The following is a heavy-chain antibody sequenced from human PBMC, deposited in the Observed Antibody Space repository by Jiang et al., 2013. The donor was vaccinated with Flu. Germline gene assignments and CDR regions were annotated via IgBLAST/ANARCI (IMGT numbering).Heavy chain of an antibody. V-gene: IGHV4-59*01. CDR3: ATLRDWFDP. Sequence: LTCTVSGGSISSYYWSWIRQPPGKGLEWIGYIYYSGSTNYNPSLKSRVTISVDTSKNQFSLKLSSVTAADTAVYYCATLRDWFDPWGQGTLVTVSS. J-gene: IGHJ5*02. CDR1: GGSISSYY. CDR2: IYYSGST. D-gene: IGHD5-12*01.